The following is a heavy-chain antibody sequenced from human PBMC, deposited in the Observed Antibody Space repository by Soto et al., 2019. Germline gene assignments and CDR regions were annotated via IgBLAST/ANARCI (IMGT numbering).Heavy chain of an antibody. Sequence: SETLSLTCAVSGGSISSGGYSWSWIRQPPGKGLEWIGYIYHSGSTYYNPSLKSRVTISVDTSKNQFSLKLSSVTAADTAVYYCARTYDSHYYFDYWGQGTLVTVSS. D-gene: IGHD3-22*01. CDR2: IYHSGST. CDR1: GGSISSGGYS. CDR3: ARTYDSHYYFDY. V-gene: IGHV4-30-2*05. J-gene: IGHJ4*02.